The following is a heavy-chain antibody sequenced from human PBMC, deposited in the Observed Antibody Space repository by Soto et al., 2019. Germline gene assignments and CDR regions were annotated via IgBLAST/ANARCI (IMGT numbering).Heavy chain of an antibody. CDR1: GGSISSYY. Sequence: PSETLSLTCTVSGGSISSYYWSWIRQPPGKGLEWIGYIYYSGSTNYNPSLKSRVTISVDTSKNQFSLKLSSVTAADTAVYYCARLEGFGGNWFDPWGQGTLVTVS. D-gene: IGHD3-10*01. V-gene: IGHV4-59*08. CDR2: IYYSGST. CDR3: ARLEGFGGNWFDP. J-gene: IGHJ5*02.